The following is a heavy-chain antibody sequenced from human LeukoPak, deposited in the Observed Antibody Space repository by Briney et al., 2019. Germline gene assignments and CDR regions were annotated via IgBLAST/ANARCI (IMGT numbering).Heavy chain of an antibody. V-gene: IGHV3-21*01. Sequence: GGSLRLSCAASGFTFSTYSMTCVRQAPGKGLEWVSSISSSSSYIYYADSLKGRFTISRDNAKNSLYLQMNSLRAEDTAVYYCARTYCSSTSCYTPWFDPWGQGTLVTVSS. J-gene: IGHJ5*02. CDR3: ARTYCSSTSCYTPWFDP. D-gene: IGHD2-2*02. CDR1: GFTFSTYS. CDR2: ISSSSSYI.